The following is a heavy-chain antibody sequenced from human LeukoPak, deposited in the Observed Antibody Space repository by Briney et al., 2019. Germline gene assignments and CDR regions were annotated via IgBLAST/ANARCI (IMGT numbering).Heavy chain of an antibody. D-gene: IGHD3-3*01. CDR1: GGSISSYY. CDR2: IYTSGST. V-gene: IGHV4-4*07. CDR3: ARDNYDFWSGTYPGRDY. J-gene: IGHJ4*02. Sequence: SETLSLTCTVSGGSISSYYWSWIRQPAGKGLEWIGRIYTSGSTNYNPSLKSRVTMSVDTSKNQFSLKLSSVTAADTAVYYCARDNYDFWSGTYPGRDYWGQGTLVTVSS.